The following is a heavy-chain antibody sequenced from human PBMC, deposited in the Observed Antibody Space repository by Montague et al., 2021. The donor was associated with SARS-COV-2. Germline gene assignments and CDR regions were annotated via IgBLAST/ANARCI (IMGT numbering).Heavy chain of an antibody. J-gene: IGHJ6*02. CDR3: ARGGGYYNYGLDD. V-gene: IGHV4-59*01. Sequence: TLSLTCTVSGGSISNYYWSWIRQPPGRGLEWIGYIYYSGSTDYSPSLKSRVTISLDTSKNQFSLKVTSVTAADTALYYCARGGGYYNYGLDDWGPGTMVTVSS. D-gene: IGHD3-22*01. CDR1: GGSISNYY. CDR2: IYYSGST.